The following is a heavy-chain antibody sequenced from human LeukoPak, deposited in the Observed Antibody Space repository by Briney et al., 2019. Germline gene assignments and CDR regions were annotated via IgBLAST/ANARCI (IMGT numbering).Heavy chain of an antibody. Sequence: GESLKISCKGSGYSITSYWIGWVRQMPGKGLEWMGIIYPGDSDTRYSPSFQGQVTISADKSISTAYLQWSSLKASDTAMYYCARRGGYCSGGSCYSFWFDPWGQGTLVTVSS. CDR3: ARRGGYCSGGSCYSFWFDP. CDR1: GYSITSYW. D-gene: IGHD2-15*01. CDR2: IYPGDSDT. J-gene: IGHJ5*02. V-gene: IGHV5-51*01.